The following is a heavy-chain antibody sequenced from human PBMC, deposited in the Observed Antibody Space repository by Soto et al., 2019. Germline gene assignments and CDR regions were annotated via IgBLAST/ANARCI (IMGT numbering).Heavy chain of an antibody. V-gene: IGHV3-33*08. J-gene: IGHJ4*02. CDR3: ARDQGSGWYCDY. Sequence: GGSLRLSCAASGFTFSSYGMHWVRQAQGKGLEWVAVIWYDGSNKYYADSVKGRFTISRDNSKNTLYLQMNSLRAEDPAVYYCARDQGSGWYCDYWGQGTLVTVPS. CDR1: GFTFSSYG. D-gene: IGHD6-19*01. CDR2: IWYDGSNK.